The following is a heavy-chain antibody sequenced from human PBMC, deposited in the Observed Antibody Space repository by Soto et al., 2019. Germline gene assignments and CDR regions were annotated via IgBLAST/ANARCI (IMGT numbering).Heavy chain of an antibody. CDR2: ISGYNGNI. CDR3: ARGVSVGTCPWFFDL. V-gene: IGHV1-18*04. D-gene: IGHD1-26*01. J-gene: IGHJ2*01. CDR1: GYTSSIYG. Sequence: QGQLVPSGAEVKKPGASVNVSCKASGYTSSIYGISWVRQAPAQGLEWMAWISGYNGNIKYAQKFRGRVTVAIDTTAAGVYMELSGLRSDETAVYYCARGVSVGTCPWFFDLWGRGTLVTVSS.